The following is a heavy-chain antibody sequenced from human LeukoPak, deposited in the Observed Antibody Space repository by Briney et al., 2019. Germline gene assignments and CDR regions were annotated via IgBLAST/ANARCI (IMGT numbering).Heavy chain of an antibody. V-gene: IGHV3-23*01. D-gene: IGHD3-10*01. CDR1: GFTFSSHG. CDR2: IAGSGGNR. Sequence: GETLRLSCAASGFTFSSHGMNWVRQAPGKGLEWVSGIAGSGGNRYYADSVKGRFTISRDNSKNTLYLQMSSLKTEDTAVYYCLGRGGCWGQGTLVTVSS. CDR3: LGRGGC. J-gene: IGHJ4*02.